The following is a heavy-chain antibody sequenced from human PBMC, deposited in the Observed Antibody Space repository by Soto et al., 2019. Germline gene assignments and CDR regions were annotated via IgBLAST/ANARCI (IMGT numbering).Heavy chain of an antibody. CDR2: IDPSDSYT. J-gene: IGHJ4*02. CDR1: GYSFTSYW. V-gene: IGHV5-10-1*01. Sequence: GESLKISCKGSGYSFTSYWISWVRQMPGKGLEWMGRIDPSDSYTNYSPSFQGHVTISADKSISTAYLQWSSLKASDTAMYYCASHVVRSSDYYDSSGYYGRDYWGQGTLVTVSS. CDR3: ASHVVRSSDYYDSSGYYGRDY. D-gene: IGHD3-22*01.